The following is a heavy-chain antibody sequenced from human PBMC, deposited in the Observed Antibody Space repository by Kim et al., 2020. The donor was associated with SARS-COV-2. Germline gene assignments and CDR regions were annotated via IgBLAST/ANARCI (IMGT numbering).Heavy chain of an antibody. Sequence: GESLKISCKASGYSFPSYWIGWVRQMPGKGLEWMGIIYPVDSDTRYSPSFQGQVTISADKSISTAYLQWSSLKASDTAKYYFARRPASSNEKTFDCWGQGTLDTVYS. CDR3: ARRPASSNEKTFDC. CDR2: IYPVDSDT. J-gene: IGHJ4*02. D-gene: IGHD1-1*01. V-gene: IGHV5-51*01. CDR1: GYSFPSYW.